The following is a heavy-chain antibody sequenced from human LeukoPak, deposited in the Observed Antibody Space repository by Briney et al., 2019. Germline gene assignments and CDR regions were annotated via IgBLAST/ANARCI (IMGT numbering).Heavy chain of an antibody. Sequence: SETLSLTCAVYGGSFSGYYWSWIRQPPGKGLEWIGEINHSGSTNYNPSLKSRVTISVDTSKNQFSLKLSSVTAADTAVYYCARRTRGYSYGPCYYGMDVWGQGTTVTVSS. CDR2: INHSGST. J-gene: IGHJ6*02. CDR1: GGSFSGYY. CDR3: ARRTRGYSYGPCYYGMDV. D-gene: IGHD5-18*01. V-gene: IGHV4-34*01.